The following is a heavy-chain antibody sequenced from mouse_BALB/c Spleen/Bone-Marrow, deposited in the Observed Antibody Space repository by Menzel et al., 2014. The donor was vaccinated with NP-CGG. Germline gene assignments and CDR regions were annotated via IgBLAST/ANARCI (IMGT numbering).Heavy chain of an antibody. CDR3: ASRGDYSYAMDY. CDR2: IYPGDGDT. D-gene: IGHD1-1*01. CDR1: SYSFSNYW. V-gene: IGHV1-80*01. J-gene: IGHJ4*01. Sequence: VQLQQSGAELVRPGSSVKISCKSSSYSFSNYWMNWVKQRPGQGLEWIGQIYPGDGDTNYNGKFKGKATLTADKSSSTAYMQLSSLTSEDSAVYFCASRGDYSYAMDYWGQGTSVTVSS.